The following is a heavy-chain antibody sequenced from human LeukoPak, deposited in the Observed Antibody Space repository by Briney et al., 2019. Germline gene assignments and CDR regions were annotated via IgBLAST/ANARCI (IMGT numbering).Heavy chain of an antibody. CDR1: GFTFGDYS. V-gene: IGHV3-9*01. CDR3: AKAAGNYAFDY. D-gene: IGHD4-11*01. Sequence: GRSLRLSCAASGFTFGDYSMHWVRQAPGEGLEWVSGISRNSRTIIYADSVKGRFTISRDNAKNSLYLQMNSLRVEDAAFYYCAKAAGNYAFDYWGRGTLVTVSS. CDR2: ISRNSRTI. J-gene: IGHJ4*02.